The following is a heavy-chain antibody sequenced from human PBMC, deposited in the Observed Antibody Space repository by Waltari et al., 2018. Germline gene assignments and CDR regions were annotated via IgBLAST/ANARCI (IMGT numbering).Heavy chain of an antibody. V-gene: IGHV4-59*01. J-gene: IGHJ6*02. CDR3: ARDRTKIYCSSTSCQYGMDV. D-gene: IGHD2-2*01. Sequence: QVQLQESGPGLVKPSETLSLTCTVSGGSISSYSWSWIRQPPGKGLEWIGYIYYSGSTNYNPSLKSRVTISVDTSKNQFSLKLSSVTAADTAVYYCARDRTKIYCSSTSCQYGMDVWGQGTTVTVSS. CDR2: IYYSGST. CDR1: GGSISSYS.